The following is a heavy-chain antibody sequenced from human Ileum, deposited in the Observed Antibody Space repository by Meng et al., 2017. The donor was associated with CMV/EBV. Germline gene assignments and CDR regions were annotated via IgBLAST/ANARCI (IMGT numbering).Heavy chain of an antibody. D-gene: IGHD3-3*01. CDR2: ISWNSGSI. J-gene: IGHJ4*02. Sequence: SLKISCAASGFTFDDYAMHWVRQAPGKGLEWVSGISWNSGSIGYADSVKGRFTISRDNAKNSLYLQMNSLRAEDTAVYYCAREATYYDFWSGYYGTGPLDYWGQGTLVTVSS. V-gene: IGHV3-9*01. CDR3: AREATYYDFWSGYYGTGPLDY. CDR1: GFTFDDYA.